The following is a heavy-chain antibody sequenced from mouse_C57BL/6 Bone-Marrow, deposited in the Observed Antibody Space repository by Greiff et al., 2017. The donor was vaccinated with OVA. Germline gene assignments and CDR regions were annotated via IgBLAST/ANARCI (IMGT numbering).Heavy chain of an antibody. Sequence: VQLQQSGAELVRPGASVKLSCTASGFNIKDDYMHWVKQRPEQGLEWIGWIDPENGDTEYASKFQGKATITADTSSNTAYLQLSSLTSEDTAVYYCTLYYFDYWGQGTTRTVSS. V-gene: IGHV14-4*01. CDR1: GFNIKDDY. CDR3: TLYYFDY. CDR2: IDPENGDT. J-gene: IGHJ2*01.